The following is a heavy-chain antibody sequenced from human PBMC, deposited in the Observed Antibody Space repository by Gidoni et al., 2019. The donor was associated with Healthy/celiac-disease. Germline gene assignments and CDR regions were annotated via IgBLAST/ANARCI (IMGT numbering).Heavy chain of an antibody. D-gene: IGHD4-17*01. CDR1: GFTFSSYA. Sequence: EVQLLESGGGLVQPGGSLRLYCASSGFTFSSYAMSWVRQAPGKGLEWVSAISGSGGSTYYADSVKGRFTISRDNSKNTLYLQMNSLRAEDTAVYYCAKDLRYGDERGGWYFDLWGRGTLVTVSS. J-gene: IGHJ2*01. V-gene: IGHV3-23*01. CDR3: AKDLRYGDERGGWYFDL. CDR2: ISGSGGST.